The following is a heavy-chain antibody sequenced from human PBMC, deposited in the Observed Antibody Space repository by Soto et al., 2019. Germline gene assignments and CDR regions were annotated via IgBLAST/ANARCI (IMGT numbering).Heavy chain of an antibody. D-gene: IGHD3-10*01. Sequence: QVQLVQSGAEVKKPGASVKVSCKASGYTFTSYYMHWVRQAPGQGLEWMGIINPSGGRTSYAQKLQGRVTMTRDTSTSTVYMELSSLRSEDTAVYYCARDGDGSGREYYYYYMDVWGKGTTVTVSS. CDR2: INPSGGRT. CDR1: GYTFTSYY. CDR3: ARDGDGSGREYYYYYMDV. V-gene: IGHV1-46*03. J-gene: IGHJ6*03.